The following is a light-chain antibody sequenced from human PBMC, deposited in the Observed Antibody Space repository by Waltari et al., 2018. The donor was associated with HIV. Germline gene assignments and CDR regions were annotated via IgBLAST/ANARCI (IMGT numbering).Light chain of an antibody. CDR1: SPNIGTNA. CDR2: GDN. J-gene: IGLJ3*02. Sequence: QSVLTQPPSASGAPGQRVAISCSGSSPNIGTNAVNWYQQVPGTAPKLLMYGDNQRPSGVPDRFSGPKSGTSASLAISGLQSEDEADYYCSAWDDSLNGPLFGGGTKLTVL. V-gene: IGLV1-44*01. CDR3: SAWDDSLNGPL.